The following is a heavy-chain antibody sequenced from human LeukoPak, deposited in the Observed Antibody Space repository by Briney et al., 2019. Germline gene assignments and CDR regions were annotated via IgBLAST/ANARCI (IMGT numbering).Heavy chain of an antibody. CDR2: IHPSTGNP. Sequence: EASVKVSCKASGYTFTNYAMNWVRQAPGQGLEWMGWIHPSTGNPMYAQGFTGRFVFSLDTSVSTTYLQISSLKAEDTAVYYCARAFQSLGGLSLPDYWGQGTLVTVSS. CDR3: ARAFQSLGGLSLPDY. D-gene: IGHD3-16*02. V-gene: IGHV7-4-1*02. J-gene: IGHJ4*02. CDR1: GYTFTNYA.